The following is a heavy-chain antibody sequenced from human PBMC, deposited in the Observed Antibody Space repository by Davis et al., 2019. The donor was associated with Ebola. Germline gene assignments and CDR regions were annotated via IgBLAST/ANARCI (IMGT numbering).Heavy chain of an antibody. CDR2: IRSKGNSYAT. CDR1: GFTFSGSA. CDR3: TSQALSGWYDY. V-gene: IGHV3-73*01. Sequence: GESLKISCAASGFTFSGSAMHWVRQASGKGLEWVGRIRSKGNSYATAYAASVKGRFTISRDDSKNTAYLQMNSLKTEDTAVYYCTSQALSGWYDYWGQGTLVTVSS. J-gene: IGHJ4*02. D-gene: IGHD6-19*01.